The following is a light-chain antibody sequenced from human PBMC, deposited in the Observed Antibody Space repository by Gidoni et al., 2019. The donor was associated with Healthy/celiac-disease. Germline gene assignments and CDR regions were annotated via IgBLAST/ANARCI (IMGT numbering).Light chain of an antibody. Sequence: EIVMTQSPATLSVSPGERATLSCRASQSVSSNLAWYQQKPGQAPRLLIYGASTRATGIPARFSGSGSGTEVTLTISSLQSEDFAVYYCQQDNNWPFLTFGGXTKVEIK. J-gene: IGKJ4*01. CDR2: GAS. V-gene: IGKV3-15*01. CDR3: QQDNNWPFLT. CDR1: QSVSSN.